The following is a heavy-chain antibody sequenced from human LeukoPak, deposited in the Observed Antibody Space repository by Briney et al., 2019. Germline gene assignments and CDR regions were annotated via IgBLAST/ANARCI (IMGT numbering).Heavy chain of an antibody. J-gene: IGHJ4*02. CDR1: GGSISSSDFY. CDR2: ISYSGGT. D-gene: IGHD3-22*01. Sequence: SETLSLTCTVSGGSISSSDFYWGWIRQPPGKGLEWVGVISYSGGTSYNPSLKSRFTISVDTSKSHFSLRLSSVTAADTAIYYCARLDKGINAAHFDYWGQGTLVTVSS. CDR3: ARLDKGINAAHFDY. V-gene: IGHV4-39*01.